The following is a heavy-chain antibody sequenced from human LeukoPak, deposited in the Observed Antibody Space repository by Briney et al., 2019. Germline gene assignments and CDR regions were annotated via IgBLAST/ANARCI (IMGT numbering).Heavy chain of an antibody. CDR2: IYHGGST. CDR3: ASLGYCSSTNCPTDY. J-gene: IGHJ4*02. Sequence: SSETLSLTCAVSGGSISSSNWWSWVRQPPGKGLEWIGEIYHGGSTNYNPSLKSRVTISVDKSKNQFSLKLSSVTAADTAVYYCASLGYCSSTNCPTDYWGQGTLVTVSS. D-gene: IGHD2-2*01. CDR1: GGSISSSNW. V-gene: IGHV4-4*02.